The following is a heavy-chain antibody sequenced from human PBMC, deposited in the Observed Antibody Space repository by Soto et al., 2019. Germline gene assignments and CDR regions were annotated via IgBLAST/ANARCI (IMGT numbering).Heavy chain of an antibody. CDR2: INHSGST. D-gene: IGHD3-9*01. CDR1: GGSFSGYY. Sequence: SETLSLTCAVYGGSFSGYYWSWIRQPPGKGLEWIGEINHSGSTNYNPSLKSRVTISVDTSKNQFSLKLSSVTAADTAVYYCARRKRRTGYYTMLGEQFNYWGQGTLVTVSS. V-gene: IGHV4-34*01. J-gene: IGHJ4*02. CDR3: ARRKRRTGYYTMLGEQFNY.